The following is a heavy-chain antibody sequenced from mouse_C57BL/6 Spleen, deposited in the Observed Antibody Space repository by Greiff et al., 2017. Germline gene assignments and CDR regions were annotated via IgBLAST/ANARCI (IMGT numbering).Heavy chain of an antibody. J-gene: IGHJ2*01. CDR1: GYTFTDYY. CDR3: ARSGGSSYFDY. Sequence: QVHVKQSGAELVRPGASVKLSCKASGYTFTDYYINWVKQRPGQGLEWIARIYPGSGNTYYNEKFKGKATLTAEKSSSTAYMQLSSLTSEDSAVYFCARSGGSSYFDYWGQGTTLTVSS. CDR2: IYPGSGNT. V-gene: IGHV1-76*01. D-gene: IGHD1-1*01.